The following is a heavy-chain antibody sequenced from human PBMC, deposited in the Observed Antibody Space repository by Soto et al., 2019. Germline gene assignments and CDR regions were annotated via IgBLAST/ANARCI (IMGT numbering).Heavy chain of an antibody. V-gene: IGHV1-58*02. CDR2: IVVGSGNT. J-gene: IGHJ6*02. CDR1: GFTFTSSA. CDR3: ARGHGDDFWSGYFNYYYYYGMDV. D-gene: IGHD3-3*01. Sequence: SVTVSCKASGFTFTSSAMQWVRQARGQRLEWIGWIVVGSGNTGYAQKFQGRVTMTRNTSISTAYMELSSLRSEDTAVYYCARGHGDDFWSGYFNYYYYYGMDVWGQGTTVTVSS.